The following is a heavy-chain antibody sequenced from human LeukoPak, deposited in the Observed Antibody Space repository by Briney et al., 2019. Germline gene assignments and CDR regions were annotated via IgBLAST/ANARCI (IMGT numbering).Heavy chain of an antibody. CDR3: AKVPSSDYGSGRPPFMDV. D-gene: IGHD3-10*01. CDR2: ITYSGGTT. J-gene: IGHJ6*02. Sequence: GESLRLSCAASGFTFSHYAMSWVRQAPGKGLEWVSTITYSGGTTYYADSVKGRFSISRDNSKNTLYLQMDSLRDEDTAVYYCAKVPSSDYGSGRPPFMDVWGHGTTVAISS. CDR1: GFTFSHYA. V-gene: IGHV3-23*01.